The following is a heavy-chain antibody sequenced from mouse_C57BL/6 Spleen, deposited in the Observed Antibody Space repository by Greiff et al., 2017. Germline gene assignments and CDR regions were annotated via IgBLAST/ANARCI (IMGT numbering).Heavy chain of an antibody. V-gene: IGHV5-2*01. D-gene: IGHD2-4*01. CDR2: INSDGGST. Sequence: EVKLVESGGGLVQPGESLKLSCESNEYDFPSHDMSWVRQTPEKRLELVAAINSDGGSTYYPDTMERRFIISRDNTKKTLYLQMSSLRSEDTALYYCARQGIYYDYDGFAYWGQGTLVTVSA. CDR3: ARQGIYYDYDGFAY. CDR1: EYDFPSHD. J-gene: IGHJ3*01.